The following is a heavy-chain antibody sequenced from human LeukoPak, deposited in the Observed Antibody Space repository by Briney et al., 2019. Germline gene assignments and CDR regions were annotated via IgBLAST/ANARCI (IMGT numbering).Heavy chain of an antibody. J-gene: IGHJ4*02. CDR2: INPNSGDT. CDR1: GYTFTGYY. CDR3: ARGPRTGFDY. V-gene: IGHV1-2*02. Sequence: WASVKVSCKASGYTFTGYYMHWVRQAPGQGLEWMGWINPNSGDTNCAQKHQGRVTMTSDTSISTAYMELSSLRSDDTAVYYCARGPRTGFDYWGQGTLVTVSS.